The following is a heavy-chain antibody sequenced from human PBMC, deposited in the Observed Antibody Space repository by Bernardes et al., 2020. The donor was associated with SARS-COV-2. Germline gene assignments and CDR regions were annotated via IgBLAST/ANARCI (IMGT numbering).Heavy chain of an antibody. CDR2: INSDGSST. CDR1: GGSISSGGSYW. Sequence: ETLSLTCTVSGGSISSGGSYWMHWVRQAPGKGLVWVSRINSDGSSTSYADSVKGRFTISRDNAKNTLYLQMNSLRAEDTAVYYCARDLYDFWSGYFGPVTNYYYYGMDVWGQGTTVTVSS. CDR3: ARDLYDFWSGYFGPVTNYYYYGMDV. V-gene: IGHV3-74*01. D-gene: IGHD3-3*01. J-gene: IGHJ6*02.